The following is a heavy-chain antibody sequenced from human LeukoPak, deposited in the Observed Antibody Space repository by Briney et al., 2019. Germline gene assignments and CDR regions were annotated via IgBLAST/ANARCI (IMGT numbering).Heavy chain of an antibody. CDR1: GASVSSSTYY. CDR3: ARHMGTVVTGTGGDAFDT. J-gene: IGHJ3*02. Sequence: SETLSLTCTVSGASVSSSTYYWGWIRQPPGKGLVWIGTFYYSGSTYYNPSLKSRVTISVDRSKNQFSLKLTSVTAADTAVYHCARHMGTVVTGTGGDAFDTWGQGTMVTVSS. D-gene: IGHD2-8*02. V-gene: IGHV4-39*01. CDR2: FYYSGST.